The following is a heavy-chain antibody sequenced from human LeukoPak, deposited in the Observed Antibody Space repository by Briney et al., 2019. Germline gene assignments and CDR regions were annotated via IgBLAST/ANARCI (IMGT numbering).Heavy chain of an antibody. D-gene: IGHD6-19*01. J-gene: IGHJ4*02. V-gene: IGHV3-53*05. CDR1: GFTVSSNY. CDR2: IYSGGST. Sequence: GGSLRLSCAASGFTVSSNYMSWVRQAPGKGLEWVSVIYSGGSTYYADSVKGRFTISRDNSKNTLYLQMNSLRAEDTAVYYCASELAVAGHCFDYWGQGTLVTVSS. CDR3: ASELAVAGHCFDY.